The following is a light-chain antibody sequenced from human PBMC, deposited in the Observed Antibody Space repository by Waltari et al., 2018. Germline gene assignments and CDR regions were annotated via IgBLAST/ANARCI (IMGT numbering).Light chain of an antibody. CDR2: HAS. CDR1: HRINSTY. CDR3: QQYASSPPIT. Sequence: EVVLTQSPGILSLSPGESATLSCRSSHRINSTYLAWYLQKPGQAPRLIIYHASSRASAIPDRFSGRGSGTDFSLTISKLEPEDWAVYYCQQYASSPPITFGQGTRLETK. J-gene: IGKJ5*01. V-gene: IGKV3-20*01.